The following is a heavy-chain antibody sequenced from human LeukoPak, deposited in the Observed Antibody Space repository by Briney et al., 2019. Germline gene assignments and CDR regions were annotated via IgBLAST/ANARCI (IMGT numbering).Heavy chain of an antibody. J-gene: IGHJ4*02. CDR3: AASGYSSGWYYY. CDR2: ISGSGVST. CDR1: GFTFSSYA. D-gene: IGHD6-19*01. Sequence: GGSLRLSCAASGFTFSSYAMSWVRQAPGKELEWVSAISGSGVSTYYADSVKGRFTISRDNSKDTLYLQMNSLRAEDTAVYYCAASGYSSGWYYYWGQGTLVTVSS. V-gene: IGHV3-23*01.